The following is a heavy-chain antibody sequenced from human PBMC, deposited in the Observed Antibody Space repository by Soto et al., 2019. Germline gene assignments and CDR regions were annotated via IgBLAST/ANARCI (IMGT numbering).Heavy chain of an antibody. J-gene: IGHJ5*02. V-gene: IGHV4-39*01. Sequence: SETLSLTCTVSGGSISSSSYYWGWIRQPPGKGLEWIGSIYYSGSTYYNPSLKSRVTISVDTSKNQFSLKLSSVTAADTAVYYRARLLHCGGDCYDNWFDPWGQGTLVTVSS. CDR1: GGSISSSSYY. D-gene: IGHD2-21*02. CDR2: IYYSGST. CDR3: ARLLHCGGDCYDNWFDP.